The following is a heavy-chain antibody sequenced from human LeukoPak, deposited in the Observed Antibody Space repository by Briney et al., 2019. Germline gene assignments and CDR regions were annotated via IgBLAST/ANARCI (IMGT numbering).Heavy chain of an antibody. CDR3: ARGSPTQSWSYFDY. V-gene: IGHV4-34*01. CDR2: INHSGST. CDR1: GGSFSGYY. D-gene: IGHD2-8*01. J-gene: IGHJ4*02. Sequence: PSETLSLTCVVYGGSFSGYYWSWIRQPPGKGLEWIGEINHSGSTNYNPSLKGRVTTSVDTSKNQISLKLSSVTAADTAVYYCARGSPTQSWSYFDYWGQGTLVTVSS.